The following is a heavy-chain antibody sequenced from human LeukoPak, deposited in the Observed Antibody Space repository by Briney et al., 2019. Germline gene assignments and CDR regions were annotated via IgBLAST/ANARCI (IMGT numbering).Heavy chain of an antibody. D-gene: IGHD2-2*01. Sequence: GGSLRLSCVGSGFTFGNYAMNWVRQAPGKGLEWVSGLTVGGDSTFYADSVTGRFTISRDNSKNTLYLGMNSLRAEDTALYYCAKASCRSTSRYVDYWGQGTLVTVSS. J-gene: IGHJ4*02. V-gene: IGHV3-23*01. CDR1: GFTFGNYA. CDR2: LTVGGDST. CDR3: AKASCRSTSRYVDY.